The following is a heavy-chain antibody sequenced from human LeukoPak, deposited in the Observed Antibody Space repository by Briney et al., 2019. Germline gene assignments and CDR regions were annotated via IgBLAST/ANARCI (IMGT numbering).Heavy chain of an antibody. CDR3: ASAPSSGYLGFDY. CDR1: GGSFSGYY. V-gene: IGHV4-34*01. D-gene: IGHD3-22*01. J-gene: IGHJ4*02. Sequence: SETLSLTCAVYGGSFSGYYWSWIRQPPGKGLEWIGEINHSGSTNYNPSLKSRVTISVDTSKNQFSLKLSSVTAADTAVYYCASAPSSGYLGFDYWGQGTLVTVSS. CDR2: INHSGST.